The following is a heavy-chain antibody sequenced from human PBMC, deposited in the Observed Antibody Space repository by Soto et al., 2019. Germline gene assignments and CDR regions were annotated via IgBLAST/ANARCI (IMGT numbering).Heavy chain of an antibody. D-gene: IGHD6-13*01. CDR3: ARESYSGPRGMDYYYGMDV. CDR2: INPSGGST. CDR1: GYTFTSYY. Sequence: GASVKVSCKASGYTFTSYYMHWVRQAPGQGLEWMGIINPSGGSTSYAQKFQGRVTMTRDTSTSTVYMELSSLRSEDTAVYFCARESYSGPRGMDYYYGMDVWGQGTTVTVSS. V-gene: IGHV1-46*01. J-gene: IGHJ6*02.